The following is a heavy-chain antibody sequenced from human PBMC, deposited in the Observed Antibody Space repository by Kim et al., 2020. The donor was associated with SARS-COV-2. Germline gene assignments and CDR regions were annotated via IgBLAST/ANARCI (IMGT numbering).Heavy chain of an antibody. J-gene: IGHJ6*02. CDR2: VYPTGNT. V-gene: IGHV4-59*01. CDR1: GGSTSAYY. Sequence: SETLSLICSVSGGSTSAYYWSWIRQPPGKGLEWVGYVYPTGNTNYNPSLRSRVTMSLDTSKNQFSLRLNSVTAVDTAVYYCARTMNPHYYYYGLDVWGQGTTVTVSS. CDR3: ARTMNPHYYYYGLDV.